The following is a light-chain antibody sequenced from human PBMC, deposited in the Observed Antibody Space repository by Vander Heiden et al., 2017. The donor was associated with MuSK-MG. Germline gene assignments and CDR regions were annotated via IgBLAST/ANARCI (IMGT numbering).Light chain of an antibody. CDR2: AAS. V-gene: IGKV1-39*01. CDR1: QSISSY. Sequence: DIQMTQSPSSLSAPVGDRVTITCRASQSISSYLNWYQQKPGKAPKLLIYAASSLQSGVPSRFSGSGSGTDFTLTISRLQPEDFATYYCLQGDSTPWTFGQGTKVEIK. CDR3: LQGDSTPWT. J-gene: IGKJ1*01.